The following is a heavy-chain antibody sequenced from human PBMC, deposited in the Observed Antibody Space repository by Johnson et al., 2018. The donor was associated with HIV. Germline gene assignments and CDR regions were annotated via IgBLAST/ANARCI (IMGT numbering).Heavy chain of an antibody. Sequence: VQLVESGGGLVQPGRSLRLSCAASGFTFDDYAMHWVRQAPGKGLEWVSGIRWNSGSIGYADSVKGRFTISRDNAKNSLYLQMNSLRAEDTALYYCAKDDFWDQGTVVTVSS. V-gene: IGHV3-9*01. CDR1: GFTFDDYA. D-gene: IGHD3-3*01. CDR2: IRWNSGSI. J-gene: IGHJ3*01. CDR3: AKDDF.